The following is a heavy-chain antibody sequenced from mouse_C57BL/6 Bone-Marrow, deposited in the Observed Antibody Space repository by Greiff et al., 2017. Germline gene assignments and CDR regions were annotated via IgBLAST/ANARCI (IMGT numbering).Heavy chain of an antibody. CDR1: GYTFTDYY. Sequence: EVKLMESGPELVKPGASVKISCKASGYTFTDYYMNWVKQSHGKSLEWIGDINPNNGGTSYNQKFKGKATLTVDKSSSTAYMELRSLTSEDSAVYYCARRITTMDYWGQGTSVTVSS. CDR2: INPNNGGT. D-gene: IGHD1-1*01. J-gene: IGHJ4*01. CDR3: ARRITTMDY. V-gene: IGHV1-26*01.